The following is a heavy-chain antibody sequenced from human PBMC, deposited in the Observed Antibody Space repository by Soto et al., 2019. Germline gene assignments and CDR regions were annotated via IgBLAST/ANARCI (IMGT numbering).Heavy chain of an antibody. Sequence: PGGSLRLSCAASGFTFSSYGMHWVRQAPGKGLEWVAVISYDGSNKYYADSVKGRFTISRDNSKNTLYLQMNSLRAEDTAVYYCAKIYSSSNNWFDPWGQGALVTVSS. V-gene: IGHV3-30*18. J-gene: IGHJ5*02. CDR2: ISYDGSNK. CDR1: GFTFSSYG. CDR3: AKIYSSSNNWFDP. D-gene: IGHD6-6*01.